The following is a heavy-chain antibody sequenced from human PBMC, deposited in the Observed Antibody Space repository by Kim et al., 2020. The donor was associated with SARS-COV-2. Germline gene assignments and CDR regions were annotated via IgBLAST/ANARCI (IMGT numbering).Heavy chain of an antibody. CDR1: GSSISSYY. CDR3: ARRGLGYCSSTRCFEAFDI. CDR2: IYYSGST. J-gene: IGHJ3*02. D-gene: IGHD2-2*01. V-gene: IGHV4-59*08. Sequence: SETLSLTCTVSGSSISSYYWSWIRQPPGKGLEWIGYIYYSGSTNYNPSLKSRVTISVDTSKNQFSLKLSSVTAADTAVYYCARRGLGYCSSTRCFEAFDIWGQGTMVTVSS.